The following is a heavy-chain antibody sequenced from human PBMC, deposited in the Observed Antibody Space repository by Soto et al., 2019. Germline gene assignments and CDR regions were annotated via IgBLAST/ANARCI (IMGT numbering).Heavy chain of an antibody. D-gene: IGHD2-8*01. J-gene: IGHJ6*03. Sequence: GGSLRLSCVASGFTFRSYGMHWVRQAPGKGLEWVAVISYDGSNKYYADSVKGRFTISRDNSKNTLYLQMNSQKAEDTALYYCAKDLAGCTYCPNKYCYYMDVWGKGTAVTVSS. CDR2: ISYDGSNK. CDR1: GFTFRSYG. CDR3: AKDLAGCTYCPNKYCYYMDV. V-gene: IGHV3-30*18.